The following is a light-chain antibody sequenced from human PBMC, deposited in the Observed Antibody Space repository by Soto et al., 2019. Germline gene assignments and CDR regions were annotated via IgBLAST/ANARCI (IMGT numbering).Light chain of an antibody. V-gene: IGLV1-44*01. Sequence: QSALTQPPSASGTTGQTVTISCSGSSSNVGKNIVNWYQQVPGTAPKLLIYSTDQRPSGVPDRFSGSKSGTSPSLAISGLQYEDEADYYCAAWDDGRNDLYVIGSGTKVTVL. CDR2: STD. J-gene: IGLJ1*01. CDR1: SSNVGKNI. CDR3: AAWDDGRNDLYV.